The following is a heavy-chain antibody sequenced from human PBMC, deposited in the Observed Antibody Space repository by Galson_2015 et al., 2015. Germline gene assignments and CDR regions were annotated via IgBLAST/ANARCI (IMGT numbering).Heavy chain of an antibody. Sequence: SVKVSCKASGYTFTGYLIHWVRQAPGQGLEWMGWINIGSGDTKYLQRLQGRLTLSRDTSATTVDMELSGLTSEDTAVYYCARDIGPFDYWGQGTPVTVSS. CDR1: GYTFTGYL. CDR3: ARDIGPFDY. D-gene: IGHD3-16*02. V-gene: IGHV1-3*04. CDR2: INIGSGDT. J-gene: IGHJ4*02.